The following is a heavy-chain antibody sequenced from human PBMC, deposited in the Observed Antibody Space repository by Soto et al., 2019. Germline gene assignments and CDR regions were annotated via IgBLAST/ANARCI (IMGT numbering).Heavy chain of an antibody. V-gene: IGHV1-18*01. D-gene: IGHD5-12*01. Sequence: ASVKVSCKASGYTFFTYDISWVRQAPGQGLEWMGWISTYSGDTKYAQKFQGRVTMTTDTSTTTAYLELRSLRSDDTAVYYCARHHGPTTSENWFGPCGKTPLVTVST. CDR2: ISTYSGDT. CDR3: ARHHGPTTSENWFGP. CDR1: GYTFFTYD. J-gene: IGHJ5*02.